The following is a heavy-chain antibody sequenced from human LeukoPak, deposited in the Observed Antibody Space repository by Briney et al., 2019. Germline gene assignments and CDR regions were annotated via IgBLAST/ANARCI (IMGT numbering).Heavy chain of an antibody. V-gene: IGHV5-10-1*01. D-gene: IGHD5-12*01. CDR3: ARQPKWLRFFPKFPDY. J-gene: IGHJ4*02. CDR1: GYSFTSYW. CDR2: IDPSDSYT. Sequence: GESLKISCKGSGYSFTSYWISWVRQMPGKGLEWKGRIDPSDSYTNYSPSFQGHVTISADKSISTAYLQWSSLKASDTAMYYCARQPKWLRFFPKFPDYWGQGTLVTVSS.